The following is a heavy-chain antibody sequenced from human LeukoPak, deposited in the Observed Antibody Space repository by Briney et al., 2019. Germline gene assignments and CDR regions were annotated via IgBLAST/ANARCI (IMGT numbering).Heavy chain of an antibody. Sequence: ASVKVSCKASGYTFTGYYMHWVRQAPGQGLEWMGWINPNSGGTNYAQKFQGRVTMTRDTSISTAYMELSRLRSDDTAVYYCARDLRIDYYYYGMDVWGQGTTVTVSS. J-gene: IGHJ6*02. CDR1: GYTFTGYY. V-gene: IGHV1-2*02. D-gene: IGHD2-21*01. CDR2: INPNSGGT. CDR3: ARDLRIDYYYYGMDV.